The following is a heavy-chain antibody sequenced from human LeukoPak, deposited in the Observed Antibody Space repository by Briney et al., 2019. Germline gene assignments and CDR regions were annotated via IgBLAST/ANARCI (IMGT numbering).Heavy chain of an antibody. CDR3: ARDARVATYNY. Sequence: GSLRLSCAASGFPFRSYSMNWVRQGPGKGLEWVSSISSSSSYIYYAASVKGRFTISTDHAKNSLYLQMNSLRAADTAVYYCARDARVATYNYWGQGTLVTVSS. J-gene: IGHJ4*02. CDR1: GFPFRSYS. D-gene: IGHD5-12*01. CDR2: ISSSSSYI. V-gene: IGHV3-21*01.